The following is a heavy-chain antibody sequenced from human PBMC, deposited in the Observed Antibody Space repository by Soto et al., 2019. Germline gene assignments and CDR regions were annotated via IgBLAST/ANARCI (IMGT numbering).Heavy chain of an antibody. V-gene: IGHV3-7*05. CDR3: VGGGGWLPDY. Sequence: EVQLVESGGGLVQPGGSLRLSCAVSGITFSPYWMNWVRQTPGKGLEWVAIIDQDGTEKIYVDSVKGRFTISRDNAKNSLHLQMNSLRVEDTAVYYCVGGGGWLPDYWGQGTLVTVSS. CDR2: IDQDGTEK. J-gene: IGHJ4*02. D-gene: IGHD6-19*01. CDR1: GITFSPYW.